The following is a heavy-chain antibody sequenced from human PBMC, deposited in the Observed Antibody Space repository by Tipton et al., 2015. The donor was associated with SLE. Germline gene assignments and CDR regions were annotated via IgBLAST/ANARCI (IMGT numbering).Heavy chain of an antibody. D-gene: IGHD1-26*01. CDR3: ASGVGANSFDY. Sequence: SLRLSCAASGFTISYFAMHWVRQAPGKGLVWVSRINSDGSSTSYADSVKGRFTISRDNAKNTLYLQMNSLRAEDTAVYYCASGVGANSFDYWGQGTLVTVSS. CDR1: GFTISYFA. CDR2: INSDGSST. J-gene: IGHJ4*02. V-gene: IGHV3-74*01.